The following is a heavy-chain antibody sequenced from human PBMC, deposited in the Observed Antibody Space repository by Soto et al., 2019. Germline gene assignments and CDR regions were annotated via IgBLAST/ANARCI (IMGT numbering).Heavy chain of an antibody. CDR3: ARDYLSSKSSLSYFDY. D-gene: IGHD2-2*01. J-gene: IGHJ4*02. CDR1: GYNFIRHY. Sequence: QVLLVQSGAEVTRPGASLKVSCKASGYNFIRHYIYWVRQAPGQGLEWMGFINPSGGSTTHAQNFQGRLSMTRDTSTSTVYMELSGLRSEDAAVYYCARDYLSSKSSLSYFDYWGQGTLVTVSS. V-gene: IGHV1-46*01. CDR2: INPSGGST.